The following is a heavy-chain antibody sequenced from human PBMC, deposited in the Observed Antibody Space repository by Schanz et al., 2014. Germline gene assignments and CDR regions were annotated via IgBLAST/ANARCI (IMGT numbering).Heavy chain of an antibody. D-gene: IGHD3-3*01. CDR2: INPDSGGT. J-gene: IGHJ6*02. CDR1: GYTLTAYY. V-gene: IGHV1-2*02. Sequence: QVQLVQSGAEVKKPGASVKVSCKASGYTLTAYYMHWVRQAPGQGLEWMGWINPDSGGTNYAQKFQGRVTMTRDMAINTAYMELSRLRSDDSAVYYCASDFWSGYSHYYYGLDGWGQGTTVTLSS. CDR3: ASDFWSGYSHYYYGLDG.